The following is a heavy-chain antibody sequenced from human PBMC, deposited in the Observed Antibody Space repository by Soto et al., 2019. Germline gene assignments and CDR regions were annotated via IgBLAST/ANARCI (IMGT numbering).Heavy chain of an antibody. Sequence: QVQLVESGGGVVQPGRSLRLSCVVSGLAFSRYAMHWVRQAPGQGLDWVALISYDGSNIYYEDSVKGRFTISRDNSKNTLYLEMTSLRAEDTAVYYCTYTVTTNGMDVWGQGTKVILSS. CDR1: GLAFSRYA. V-gene: IGHV3-30-3*01. CDR3: TYTVTTNGMDV. D-gene: IGHD4-17*01. CDR2: ISYDGSNI. J-gene: IGHJ6*02.